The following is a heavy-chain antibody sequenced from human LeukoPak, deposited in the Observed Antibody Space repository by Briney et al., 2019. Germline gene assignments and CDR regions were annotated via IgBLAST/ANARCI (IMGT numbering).Heavy chain of an antibody. D-gene: IGHD4-23*01. J-gene: IGHJ2*01. CDR1: GFTFSSSW. CDR3: ARGGGYGGNSGWYFDL. V-gene: IGHV3-74*01. CDR2: INSDG. Sequence: GGSLRLSCAASGFTFSSSWMHWVRQGPGKGLVCISRINSDGTYADSVKGRFTISRDNARNTLYLQMDSLRAEDTAVYYCARGGGYGGNSGWYFDLWGRGTLVTVSS.